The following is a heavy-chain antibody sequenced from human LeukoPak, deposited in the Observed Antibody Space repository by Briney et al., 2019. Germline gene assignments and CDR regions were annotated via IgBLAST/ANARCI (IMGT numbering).Heavy chain of an antibody. Sequence: ASVKVSCKASGSIFISYYMHWVRQAPGPGLEWIGWINPTNGGTNYVQKFQGRVTMTRDTSISTAYMDLSSLRSDDTAVYYCARDRGNRGYSFNNWGQGTLVTVSS. CDR1: GSIFISYY. J-gene: IGHJ4*02. CDR2: INPTNGGT. D-gene: IGHD5-18*01. CDR3: ARDRGNRGYSFNN. V-gene: IGHV1-2*02.